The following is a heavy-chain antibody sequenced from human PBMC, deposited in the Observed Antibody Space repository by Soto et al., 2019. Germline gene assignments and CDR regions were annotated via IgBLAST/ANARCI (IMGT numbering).Heavy chain of an antibody. V-gene: IGHV1-3*01. CDR2: INAGNGNT. J-gene: IGHJ5*02. CDR3: ARDCTIFGVVFVGWFDP. D-gene: IGHD3-3*01. Sequence: QVQLVQSGAEVKKPGASVKVSCKASGYTFTSYAMHWVRQAPGQRLEWMGWINAGNGNTKYSQKLQGRVTITRDTSACTAYMEVCSLSSEDTVVYYCARDCTIFGVVFVGWFDPWGQGTLVTVSS. CDR1: GYTFTSYA.